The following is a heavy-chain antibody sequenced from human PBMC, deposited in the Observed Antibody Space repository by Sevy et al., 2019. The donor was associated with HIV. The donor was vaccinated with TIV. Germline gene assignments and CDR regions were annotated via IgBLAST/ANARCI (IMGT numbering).Heavy chain of an antibody. V-gene: IGHV3-11*01. CDR1: GFTFSDYY. CDR2: ISSSGSSI. D-gene: IGHD3-22*01. CDR3: ARSKYYYDSSGYSPFGY. Sequence: GGSLRLSCAASGFTFSDYYMSWIRQAPGKGLEWVSYISSSGSSIYYADSVKGRFTISRDNAKNSLYLQMNSLRAEDTAVYYCARSKYYYDSSGYSPFGYWGLGTLVTVSS. J-gene: IGHJ4*02.